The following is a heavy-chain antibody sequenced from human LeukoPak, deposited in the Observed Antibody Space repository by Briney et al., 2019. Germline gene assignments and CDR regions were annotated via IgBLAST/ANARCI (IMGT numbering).Heavy chain of an antibody. D-gene: IGHD4-23*01. J-gene: IGHJ4*02. CDR2: ISSSGSTI. Sequence: GGSLRLSCAASGFTFSSYEMNWVRQAPGKGLEWVSYISSSGSTIYYADSVKGRFTISRDNAKNSLYLQMNSLRAEDTAVYYCASSADYGGNSFDYWGQGTLVTASS. CDR1: GFTFSSYE. V-gene: IGHV3-48*03. CDR3: ASSADYGGNSFDY.